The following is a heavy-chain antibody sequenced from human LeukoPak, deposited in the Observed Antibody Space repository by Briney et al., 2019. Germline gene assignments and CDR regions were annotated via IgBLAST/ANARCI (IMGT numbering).Heavy chain of an antibody. CDR3: ARAEGYNYYYYMDA. Sequence: SETLSLTCTVSGGSISSSSYYWGWIRQPPGKGLEWIGSIYYSGSTYYNPSLKSRVTISVDTSKNQFSLKLSSVSAADTAVYYCARAEGYNYYYYMDAWGKGTTVTVSS. V-gene: IGHV4-39*07. CDR2: IYYSGST. J-gene: IGHJ6*03. CDR1: GGSISSSSYY.